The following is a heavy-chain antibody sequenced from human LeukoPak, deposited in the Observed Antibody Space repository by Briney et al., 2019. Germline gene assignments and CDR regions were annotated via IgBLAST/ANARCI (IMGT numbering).Heavy chain of an antibody. CDR1: GGSISSSSYY. CDR2: IYYSGST. V-gene: IGHV4-39*07. J-gene: IGHJ4*02. CDR3: ARDQSTLVTSAPYFDY. Sequence: SETLSLTCTVSGGSISSSSYYWGWIRQPPGKGLEWIGSIYYSGSTYYNPSLKSRVTISVDTSKNQFSLKLSSVTAADTAVYYCARDQSTLVTSAPYFDYWGQGTLVTVSS. D-gene: IGHD2-21*02.